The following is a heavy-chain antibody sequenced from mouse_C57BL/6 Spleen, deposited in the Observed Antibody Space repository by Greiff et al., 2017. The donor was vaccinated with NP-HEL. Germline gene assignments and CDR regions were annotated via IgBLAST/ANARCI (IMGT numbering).Heavy chain of an antibody. D-gene: IGHD1-1*01. CDR2: IYPGDGDT. J-gene: IGHJ2*01. CDR3: ARYGDY. CDR1: GYAFSSSW. V-gene: IGHV1-82*01. Sequence: QVQLQQSGPELVKPGASVKISCKASGYAFSSSWMNWVKQRPGKGLEWIGRIYPGDGDTNYNGKFKGKATLTVDKSSSTAYMQLSSLTSGDSAVYYCARYGDYWGQGTTLTVSS.